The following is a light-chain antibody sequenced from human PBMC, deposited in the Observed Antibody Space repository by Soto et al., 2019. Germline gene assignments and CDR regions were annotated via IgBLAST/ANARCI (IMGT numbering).Light chain of an antibody. CDR3: LEHSLYPLLT. CDR2: AAS. V-gene: IGKV1-17*01. Sequence: DIRMTQSPSSLSASVGDRVTITCRASQDIRNDLGWYQQKPGRAPRRLIYAASNLQSGVPSRFSGGRSGTEFTLTINSLXPEDFATYYCLEHSLYPLLTFGGGTKVDIK. CDR1: QDIRND. J-gene: IGKJ4*01.